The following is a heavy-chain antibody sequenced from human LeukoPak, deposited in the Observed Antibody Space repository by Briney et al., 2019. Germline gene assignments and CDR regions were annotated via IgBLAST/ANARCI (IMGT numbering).Heavy chain of an antibody. CDR1: GGSFSGYY. CDR3: ARAKGKAASAVVVPAASRYNWFDP. D-gene: IGHD2-2*01. Sequence: PSETLSLTCAVYGGSFSGYYWSWIRQPPGKGLEWIGEINHSGSTNYNPSLKSRVTISVDTSKNQFSLKLSSATAADTAVYYCARAKGKAASAVVVPAASRYNWFDPWGQGTLVTVSS. CDR2: INHSGST. J-gene: IGHJ5*02. V-gene: IGHV4-34*01.